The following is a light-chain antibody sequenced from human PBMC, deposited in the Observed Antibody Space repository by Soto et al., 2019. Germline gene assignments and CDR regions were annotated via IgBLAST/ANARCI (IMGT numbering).Light chain of an antibody. CDR3: QRYGTSLPLT. CDR2: GAS. CDR1: QSVSSNY. J-gene: IGKJ4*01. V-gene: IGKV3-20*01. Sequence: IVLTQSPGTLSLSPGDRATLSCRASQSVSSNYLAWYQQKPGQAPRLLIYGASIRATGIPDRFSGSGSGTDFTLTISRLEPEDFAVYYCQRYGTSLPLTFGGGTKVDI.